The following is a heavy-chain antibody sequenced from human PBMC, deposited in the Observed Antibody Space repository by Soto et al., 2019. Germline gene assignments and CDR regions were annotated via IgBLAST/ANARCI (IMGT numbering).Heavy chain of an antibody. CDR1: GFGFTFSTSA. D-gene: IGHD2-15*01. CDR3: ARALDCSGGSCYSSVDYYYYYMDV. Sequence: GGSLRLSCAASGFGFTFSTSALSLVRQAPGKGLEWVSSISSSSSYIYYADSVKGRLTISRDNAKNSLYLQMNSLRAEDTAVYYCARALDCSGGSCYSSVDYYYYYMDVWGKGTTVTVSS. V-gene: IGHV3-21*01. CDR2: ISSSSSYI. J-gene: IGHJ6*03.